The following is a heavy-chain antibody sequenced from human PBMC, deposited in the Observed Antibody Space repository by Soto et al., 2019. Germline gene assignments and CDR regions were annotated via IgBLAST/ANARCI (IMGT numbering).Heavy chain of an antibody. D-gene: IGHD5-18*01. J-gene: IGHJ5*02. Sequence: SETLSLTCAVYGGSFSGYYWSWIRQPPGKGLEWIGEINHSGSTNYNPSLKSRVTISVDTSKNQFSLKLSSVTAADTAVYYCARGGGLLWLQDHGHWFDPWGQGTLVTVSS. CDR3: ARGGGLLWLQDHGHWFDP. CDR2: INHSGST. V-gene: IGHV4-34*01. CDR1: GGSFSGYY.